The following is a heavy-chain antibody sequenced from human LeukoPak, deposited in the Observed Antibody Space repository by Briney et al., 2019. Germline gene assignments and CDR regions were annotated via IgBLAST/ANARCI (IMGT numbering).Heavy chain of an antibody. J-gene: IGHJ5*02. Sequence: SETLSLTGTVSGGAISSYYWSWIRQPSGKGLEWIGYISYSGSTNFNPSLKSRVTISVDTSKNQFSLKLSSVTAADTAVYYCAREGTAGTNLNWFDPWGQGTLVTVSS. CDR2: ISYSGST. V-gene: IGHV4-59*01. D-gene: IGHD1-1*01. CDR1: GGAISSYY. CDR3: AREGTAGTNLNWFDP.